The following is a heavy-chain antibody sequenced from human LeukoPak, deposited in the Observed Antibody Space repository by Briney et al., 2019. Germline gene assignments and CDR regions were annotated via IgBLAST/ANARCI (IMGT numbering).Heavy chain of an antibody. CDR2: ISGSGDRT. Sequence: GGSLRLSCAASGFTFSTYDMSWVRQAPGKGLEWVSSISGSGDRTIYADSVRGRLTISRDNSKNTLYLQMSSLRADDTAVYYCAKVPQPDFYFDYWGQGSLVTVSS. V-gene: IGHV3-23*01. CDR3: AKVPQPDFYFDY. J-gene: IGHJ4*02. D-gene: IGHD2/OR15-2a*01. CDR1: GFTFSTYD.